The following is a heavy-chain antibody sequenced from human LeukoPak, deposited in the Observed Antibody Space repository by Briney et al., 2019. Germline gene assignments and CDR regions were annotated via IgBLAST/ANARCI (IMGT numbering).Heavy chain of an antibody. D-gene: IGHD3-3*01. Sequence: ASVKVSCKASGYTFTSYDINWVRQATGQGLEWMGWMNPNSGNTSYAQKFQGRVTMTRDTSISTAYMELSILRSDDTAVYYCARDRAQFAILLGVSCDYWGQGSLVTV. CDR2: MNPNSGNT. J-gene: IGHJ4*02. CDR3: ARDRAQFAILLGVSCDY. CDR1: GYTFTSYD. V-gene: IGHV1-8*01.